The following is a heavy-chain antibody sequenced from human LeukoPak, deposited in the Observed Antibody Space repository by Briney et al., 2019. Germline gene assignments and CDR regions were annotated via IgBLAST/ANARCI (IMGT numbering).Heavy chain of an antibody. Sequence: EASVKVSCKASGYTFTGYYMHWVREAPGQGLEWMGRINPNSGGTNYAQKFLGRATMTRDTSISTAYMELIRLRSDDTAVYYCARDSTQRYYYDSSGYYYGVDYWGQGTLVTVSS. D-gene: IGHD3-22*01. J-gene: IGHJ4*02. CDR1: GYTFTGYY. CDR2: INPNSGGT. V-gene: IGHV1-2*06. CDR3: ARDSTQRYYYDSSGYYYGVDY.